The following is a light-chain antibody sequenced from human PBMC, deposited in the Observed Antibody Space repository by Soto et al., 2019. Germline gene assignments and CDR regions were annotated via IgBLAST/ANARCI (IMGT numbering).Light chain of an antibody. Sequence: QSALTQPPSASGSPGQSVTISCTGTSSDVGGYNYVSWYQQHPGKAPKLMIYEVSKRPSGVPDRFSASKSGNTASLTVSGLQAEDEADYYCSSYAGSNIYVFGTGTKVTVL. J-gene: IGLJ1*01. CDR3: SSYAGSNIYV. CDR1: SSDVGGYNY. CDR2: EVS. V-gene: IGLV2-8*01.